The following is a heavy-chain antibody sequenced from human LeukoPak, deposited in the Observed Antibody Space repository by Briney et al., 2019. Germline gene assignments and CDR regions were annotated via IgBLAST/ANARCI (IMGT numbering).Heavy chain of an antibody. J-gene: IGHJ4*02. D-gene: IGHD2-15*01. CDR2: IYTSGST. V-gene: IGHV4-61*02. CDR3: ARGGGRYCSGGSCYSGRINFDY. CDR1: GGSISSGSYY. Sequence: SETLSLTCTRSGGSISSGSYYWSWIRQPAGKGLEWIGRIYTSGSTNYNPSLKSRVTISVDTSKNQFSLKLSSVTAADTAVYYCARGGGRYCSGGSCYSGRINFDYWGQGTLVTVSS.